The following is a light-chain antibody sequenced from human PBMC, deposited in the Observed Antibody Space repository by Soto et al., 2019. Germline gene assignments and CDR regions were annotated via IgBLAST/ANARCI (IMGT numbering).Light chain of an antibody. CDR2: GAS. V-gene: IGKV3-15*01. Sequence: EIVMTQSPATLSVSPGERATFSCRASQSVSSALAWYQHKPGQSPRLLISGASTRATAIPARFSGSGSGTEFTLTISSLQSEDFALYYCQQYNDWPPTFGQGTKVEI. CDR3: QQYNDWPPT. J-gene: IGKJ1*01. CDR1: QSVSSA.